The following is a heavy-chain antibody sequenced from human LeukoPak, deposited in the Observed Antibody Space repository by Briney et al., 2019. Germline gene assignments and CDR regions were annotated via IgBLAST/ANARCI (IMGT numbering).Heavy chain of an antibody. D-gene: IGHD2-15*01. J-gene: IGHJ5*02. CDR3: AVEGYCSGGACYTNRFDP. V-gene: IGHV3-48*02. Sequence: GGSLRLSCAASGFTFSDYSMNWVRQAPGKGLDWVSYISSSGTTMYYADSVKGRFTISRDNAKNSLYLQMNSLRDEDTAVYYCAVEGYCSGGACYTNRFDPWGQGTLVTVSS. CDR2: ISSSGTTM. CDR1: GFTFSDYS.